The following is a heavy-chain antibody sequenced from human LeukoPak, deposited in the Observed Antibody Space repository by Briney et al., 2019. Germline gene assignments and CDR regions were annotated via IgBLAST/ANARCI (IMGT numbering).Heavy chain of an antibody. CDR2: RSGSGDTT. D-gene: IGHD1-20*01. CDR1: GFTFISYA. V-gene: IGHV3-23*01. Sequence: GGALRLSCAASGFTFISYAMSWVRQAPGRGLEWVSARSGSGDTTYSADSVRGRFTISRDNSKNTLFLQMNSLRAEDTALYYCARGKPVTGTPDYYSYGMDVWGQGTMVTVSS. J-gene: IGHJ6*02. CDR3: ARGKPVTGTPDYYSYGMDV.